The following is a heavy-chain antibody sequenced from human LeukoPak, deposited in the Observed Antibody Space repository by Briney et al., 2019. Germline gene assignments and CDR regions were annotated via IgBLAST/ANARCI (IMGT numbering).Heavy chain of an antibody. J-gene: IGHJ6*03. CDR2: ISESGST. Sequence: PSETLSLTCGVSGEPFSGYYWSWIRQPPGKGLEWIGDISESGSTNYNPSLKSRVTTSVDPSKNQFSLKLTSVTAADTAVYFCVRGRTDYYYYMDVWGKGTTVTVSS. V-gene: IGHV4-34*01. CDR1: GEPFSGYY. CDR3: VRGRTDYYYYMDV.